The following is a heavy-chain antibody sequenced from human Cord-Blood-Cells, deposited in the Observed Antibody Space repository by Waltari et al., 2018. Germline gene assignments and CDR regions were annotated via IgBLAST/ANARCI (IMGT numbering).Heavy chain of an antibody. CDR1: GRTISSHY. CDR2: IIPILGIA. J-gene: IGHJ3*02. D-gene: IGHD4-17*01. Sequence: QVQLVQSGAEVKKPGSSVKVCCQASGRTISSHYNSRVRQAPGQGLEWMGRIIPILGIANYAQKCQGRVTITADKSTSTAYMELSSLRSEDTAVYYCAKQNGDYDAFDIWGQGTMVTVSS. V-gene: IGHV1-69*02. CDR3: AKQNGDYDAFDI.